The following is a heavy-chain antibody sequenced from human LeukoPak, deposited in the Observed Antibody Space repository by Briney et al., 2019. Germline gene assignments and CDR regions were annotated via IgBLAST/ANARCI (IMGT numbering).Heavy chain of an antibody. V-gene: IGHV3-64*01. CDR1: GFTFSSYA. J-gene: IGHJ4*02. Sequence: PGGSLRPSCAASGFTFSSYAMYWVRQAPGKGLEYVSAINSNGGGTYYANSVKGRFTISRDNSKNTLYLQMGSLRAEDMAVYYCARGVRYSSSYYFDYWGQGNLVTVSS. CDR2: INSNGGGT. D-gene: IGHD6-6*01. CDR3: ARGVRYSSSYYFDY.